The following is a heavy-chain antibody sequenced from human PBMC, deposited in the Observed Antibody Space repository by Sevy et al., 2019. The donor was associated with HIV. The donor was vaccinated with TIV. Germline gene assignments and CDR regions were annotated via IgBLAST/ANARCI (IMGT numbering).Heavy chain of an antibody. J-gene: IGHJ4*02. V-gene: IGHV3-64*02. CDR3: VRRGTAGSYDY. CDR1: GFTFSSYA. D-gene: IGHD1-26*01. Sequence: GGSLRLSCAASGFTFSSYAMHWARQAPGKGLESVSAISSTGGNTYYIDSVKGRFTISRDNSKNTLYLQMDSLRVEDMAVYYCVRRGTAGSYDYWGQGALVTVSS. CDR2: ISSTGGNT.